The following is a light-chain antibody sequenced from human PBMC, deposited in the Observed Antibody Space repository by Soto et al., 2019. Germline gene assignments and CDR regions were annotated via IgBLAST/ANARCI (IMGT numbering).Light chain of an antibody. Sequence: DIKMTQSPSTLSASVGDRVTITCRASQSISSWLAWYQQKPGKAPKLLIYKASSLESGVPSRFSGSGSGTEITLTISSLQPDDFATYYCQQYNSFALTFGGGTKVDIK. CDR2: KAS. V-gene: IGKV1-5*03. CDR1: QSISSW. J-gene: IGKJ4*01. CDR3: QQYNSFALT.